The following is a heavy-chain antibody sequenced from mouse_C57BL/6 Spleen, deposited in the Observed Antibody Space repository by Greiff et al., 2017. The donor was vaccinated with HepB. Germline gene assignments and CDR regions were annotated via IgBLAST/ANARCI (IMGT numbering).Heavy chain of an antibody. CDR1: GYTFTDYN. D-gene: IGHD2-5*01. Sequence: VQLQQSGPELVKPGASVKIPCKASGYTFTDYNMDWVKQSPEKSLEWIGEINPSTGGTTYNQKFKAKATLTVDKSSSTAYMQLKSLTSEDSAVYYCARSPYSNYVLFAYWGQGTLVTVSA. V-gene: IGHV1-42*01. J-gene: IGHJ3*01. CDR3: ARSPYSNYVLFAY. CDR2: INPSTGGT.